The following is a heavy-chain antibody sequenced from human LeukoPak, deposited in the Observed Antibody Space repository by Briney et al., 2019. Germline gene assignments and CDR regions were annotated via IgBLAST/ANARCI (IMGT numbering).Heavy chain of an antibody. J-gene: IGHJ3*02. CDR2: IYSGGST. Sequence: GGSLRLSCAASGFTVSSNYMSWVRQAPGKGLEWVSVIYSGGSTYYADSVKGRFTTSRDNSKNTLYLQMNSLRAEDTAVYYCARDLTAEAFDIWGQGTMVTVSS. CDR1: GFTVSSNY. CDR3: ARDLTAEAFDI. V-gene: IGHV3-53*01.